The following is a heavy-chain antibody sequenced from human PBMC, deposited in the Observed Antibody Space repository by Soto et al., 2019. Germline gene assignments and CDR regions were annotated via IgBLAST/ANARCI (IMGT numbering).Heavy chain of an antibody. CDR1: GCTFSDYF. CDR2: IGSSSSDT. Sequence: QVQLVESGGGLVKPGGSLRLSCAASGCTFSDYFLTWIRQAPGKGLEWVAYIGSSSSDTNYADSVKGRFTISRDNAKNSLFLQMNNLRVDDTAVYYCARDYDFWSGYLSGHFDYWGQGTLVTVSS. V-gene: IGHV3-11*06. J-gene: IGHJ4*02. D-gene: IGHD3-3*01. CDR3: ARDYDFWSGYLSGHFDY.